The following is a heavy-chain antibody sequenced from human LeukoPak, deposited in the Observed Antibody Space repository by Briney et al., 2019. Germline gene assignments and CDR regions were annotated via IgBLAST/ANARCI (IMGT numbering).Heavy chain of an antibody. D-gene: IGHD3-22*01. J-gene: IGHJ4*02. Sequence: GGSLRLSCAASGFTLSSYWMSWVRQAPGKGLEWVANIKQDGSEKYYVDSVKGRFTISRDNAKNSLCLQMNSLRAEDTAVYYCARHVVAVGFDYWGQGTLVTVSS. V-gene: IGHV3-7*01. CDR3: ARHVVAVGFDY. CDR1: GFTLSSYW. CDR2: IKQDGSEK.